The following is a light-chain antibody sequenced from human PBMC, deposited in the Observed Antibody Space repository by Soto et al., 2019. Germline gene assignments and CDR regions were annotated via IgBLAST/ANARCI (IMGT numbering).Light chain of an antibody. V-gene: IGKV1-27*01. CDR3: QKYNSALT. J-gene: IGKJ4*01. CDR1: QGISNY. CDR2: AAS. Sequence: DIQMTQSPSSLSASVGDRVTITCRASQGISNYLAWYQQKPGKVPKLLIYAASTLQSGVPSRFSGSGSGTDFTLTISSLQPVDVATYYCQKYNSALTFGGGTKVEIK.